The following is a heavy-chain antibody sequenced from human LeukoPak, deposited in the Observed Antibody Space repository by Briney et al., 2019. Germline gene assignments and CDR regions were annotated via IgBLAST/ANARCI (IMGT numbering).Heavy chain of an antibody. J-gene: IGHJ4*02. CDR2: INPNSGGT. CDR3: ARDHEYYDSSGYYFGY. Sequence: GASVKVSCKASGYTFTGYYMHWVRQAPGQGLEWMGRINPNSGGTNYAQKFQGRVTMTRDTSISTAYMELSRLRSVDTAVYYCARDHEYYDSSGYYFGYWGQGTLVTVSS. CDR1: GYTFTGYY. D-gene: IGHD3-22*01. V-gene: IGHV1-2*06.